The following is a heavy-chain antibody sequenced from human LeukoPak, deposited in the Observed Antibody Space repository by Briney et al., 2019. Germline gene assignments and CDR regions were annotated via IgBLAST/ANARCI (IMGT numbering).Heavy chain of an antibody. CDR2: IKTKTDGGTT. Sequence: GGSLRLSCAASGFTFTNAWMSWVRQAPGKGLEWVGRIKTKTDGGTTDYGAPVKGRFTISRDDSKKTLYLQMNSLKTEDTAVYYCGAAMSDYYYYMDVWGKGTTVTISS. D-gene: IGHD2-2*01. CDR1: GFTFTNAW. CDR3: GAAMSDYYYYMDV. V-gene: IGHV3-15*01. J-gene: IGHJ6*03.